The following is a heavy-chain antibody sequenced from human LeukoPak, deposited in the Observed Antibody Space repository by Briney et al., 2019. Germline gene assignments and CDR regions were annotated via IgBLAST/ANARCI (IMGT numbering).Heavy chain of an antibody. Sequence: ASVKVSCKASGYTFTGYYIHWVRQAPGQGLEWMGWINPNSGGTNYAQKFQGRVTMTRDTSIGTGYMELSRLRSDDTAVYYCARGRGYSRGTFDYWGQGTLVTVPS. CDR1: GYTFTGYY. CDR3: ARGRGYSRGTFDY. D-gene: IGHD5-18*01. J-gene: IGHJ4*02. V-gene: IGHV1-2*02. CDR2: INPNSGGT.